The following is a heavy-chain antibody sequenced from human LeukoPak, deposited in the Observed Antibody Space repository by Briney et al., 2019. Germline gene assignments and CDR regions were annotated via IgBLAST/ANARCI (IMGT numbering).Heavy chain of an antibody. V-gene: IGHV1-69*13. CDR3: VSTSAEYNWFDP. D-gene: IGHD2-2*01. J-gene: IGHJ5*02. Sequence: SVKVSCKASGGAFSSYAISWVRQAPGQGLEWMGGIIPIFGTANYAQKFQGRVTITADESTSTAYMELSSLRSEDTAVYYCVSTSAEYNWFDPWGQGTLVTVSS. CDR2: IIPIFGTA. CDR1: GGAFSSYA.